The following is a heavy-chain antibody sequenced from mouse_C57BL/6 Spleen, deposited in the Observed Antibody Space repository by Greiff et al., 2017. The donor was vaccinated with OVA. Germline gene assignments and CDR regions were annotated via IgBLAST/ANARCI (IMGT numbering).Heavy chain of an antibody. D-gene: IGHD1-1*01. J-gene: IGHJ2*01. CDR2: ISYDGSN. CDR3: AREENYYGSSLFDY. CDR1: GYSITSGYY. Sequence: ESGPGLVKPSQSLSLTCSVTGYSITSGYYWNWIRQFPGNKLEWMGYISYDGSNNYNPSLKNRISITRDTSKNQFFLKLNSVTTEDTATYYCAREENYYGSSLFDYWGQGTTLTVSS. V-gene: IGHV3-6*01.